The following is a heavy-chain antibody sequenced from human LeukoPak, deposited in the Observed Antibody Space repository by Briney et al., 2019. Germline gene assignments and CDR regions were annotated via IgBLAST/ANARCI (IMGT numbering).Heavy chain of an antibody. J-gene: IGHJ4*02. CDR3: ARGSRQRRDGLTGIFDN. V-gene: IGHV3-48*03. CDR1: GFIFSSYD. CDR2: MSSSSSTI. Sequence: PGGSLRLSCAASGFIFSSYDMSWVRQAPGKGLEWVSYMSSSSSTIHYADSVKGRFTISRDNAKNSLYLKMSILRAEDTAVYYCARGSRQRRDGLTGIFDNWGQGTLVTVSS. D-gene: IGHD5-24*01.